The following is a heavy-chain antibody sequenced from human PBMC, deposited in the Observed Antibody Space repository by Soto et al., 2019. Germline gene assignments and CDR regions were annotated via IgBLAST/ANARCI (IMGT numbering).Heavy chain of an antibody. Sequence: SETLSLTCAVYGGSFSGYYWSWIRQPPGTGLEWIGEINHSGSTNYNPSLTSRVTISVDTSKNQFSLKLSSVTAADTAVYYCARGNDYGDYVFHYWGQGTLVTAPQ. J-gene: IGHJ4*02. V-gene: IGHV4-34*01. D-gene: IGHD4-17*01. CDR2: INHSGST. CDR1: GGSFSGYY. CDR3: ARGNDYGDYVFHY.